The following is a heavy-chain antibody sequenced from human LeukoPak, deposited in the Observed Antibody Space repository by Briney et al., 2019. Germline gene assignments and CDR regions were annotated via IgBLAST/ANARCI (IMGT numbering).Heavy chain of an antibody. D-gene: IGHD3-16*01. CDR1: GGSISSYY. CDR3: AREGEGRIDY. J-gene: IGHJ4*02. Sequence: KPSETLSLTCTVSGGSISSYYWSWIRQPPGKGLEWIGYIYYSGSTNYNPSLKSRVTISVDTSKNQFSLKLSSVTAADTAVYYCAREGEGRIDYWGQGTLVTVSS. CDR2: IYYSGST. V-gene: IGHV4-59*01.